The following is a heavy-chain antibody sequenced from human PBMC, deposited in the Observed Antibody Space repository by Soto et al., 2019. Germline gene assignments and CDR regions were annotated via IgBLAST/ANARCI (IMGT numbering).Heavy chain of an antibody. J-gene: IGHJ4*02. CDR3: ARHQVFGYSSPFDS. V-gene: IGHV5-51*01. CDR1: GYSFTTYW. Sequence: GESLKISCKGSGYSFTTYWIGWARQMPGKGLEWMGIIYPGDSDTRYSPSFQGQVTISADKSISTAYLQWSSLKASDTAIYYCARHQVFGYSSPFDSWGQGTLVTVSS. CDR2: IYPGDSDT. D-gene: IGHD6-13*01.